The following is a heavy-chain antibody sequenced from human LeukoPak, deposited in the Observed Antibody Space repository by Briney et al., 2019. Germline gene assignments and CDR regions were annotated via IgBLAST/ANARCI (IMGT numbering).Heavy chain of an antibody. D-gene: IGHD3-3*01. CDR2: FYYSGST. Sequence: SETLSLTCTVSGGSVSSGSYYWSWIRQPPGKRLEWIGYFYYSGSTKYNPSLKSRVTISVDTSKNQFSLELSSVTAADTAVYYCASTPYYDYWTGYFPLDYWGQGILVTVSS. V-gene: IGHV4-61*01. J-gene: IGHJ4*02. CDR1: GGSVSSGSYY. CDR3: ASTPYYDYWTGYFPLDY.